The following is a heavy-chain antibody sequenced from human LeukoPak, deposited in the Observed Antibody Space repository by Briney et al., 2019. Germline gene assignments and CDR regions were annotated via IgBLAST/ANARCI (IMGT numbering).Heavy chain of an antibody. Sequence: GGSLRLSCAASGFNFNYYAMSWVRQVPGKGLEWVSGISDNEGRTYYTDSVKGRFTISRDRTKNTVYLQMHNLRADDTAVYFCARHDSFIPYWGQGTLVTVSS. D-gene: IGHD5-18*01. CDR3: ARHDSFIPY. V-gene: IGHV3-23*01. CDR2: ISDNEGRT. J-gene: IGHJ4*02. CDR1: GFNFNYYA.